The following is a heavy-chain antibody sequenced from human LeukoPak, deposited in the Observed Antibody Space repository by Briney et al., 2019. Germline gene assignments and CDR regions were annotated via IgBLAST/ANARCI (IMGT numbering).Heavy chain of an antibody. V-gene: IGHV4-39*01. J-gene: IGHJ5*02. D-gene: IGHD2-21*02. CDR2: IYYSGNT. Sequence: SETLSLACTVSGGSISSSSYYWGWIRQPPGKGLEWIGSIYYSGNTYYNPSLKSRVTISVDTSKNQFSLKLSSVTAADTAVYYCARRYCGGDCTFDWFDPWGQGTLVTVSS. CDR3: ARRYCGGDCTFDWFDP. CDR1: GGSISSSSYY.